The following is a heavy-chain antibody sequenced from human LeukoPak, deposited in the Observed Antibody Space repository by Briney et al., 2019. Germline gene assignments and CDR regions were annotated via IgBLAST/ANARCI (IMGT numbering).Heavy chain of an antibody. V-gene: IGHV3-11*04. CDR1: GFTFSDYV. J-gene: IGHJ6*02. Sequence: PGGSLRLSCAASGFTFSDYVMSWVRQAPGKGLEWVPYINHNGETIFYPDFVKGRFTISRDNAKNSLYLQMNSLRAEDTAVYYCARRGYSGYDARGNYYYYYGMGVWGQGTTVTVSS. D-gene: IGHD5-12*01. CDR3: ARRGYSGYDARGNYYYYYGMGV. CDR2: INHNGETI.